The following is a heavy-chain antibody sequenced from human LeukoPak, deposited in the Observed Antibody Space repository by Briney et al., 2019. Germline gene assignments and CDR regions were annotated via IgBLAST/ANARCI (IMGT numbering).Heavy chain of an antibody. Sequence: SETLSLTCAVYGGSFSSYYWSWIRQPPGKGLEWIGEINHSGSTNYNPSLKGRVTISVDTSKNQFSLKLSSVTAADTAVYYCAREDYGEQNFDYWGQGTLVTASS. CDR2: INHSGST. V-gene: IGHV4-34*01. CDR1: GGSFSSYY. D-gene: IGHD4-17*01. CDR3: AREDYGEQNFDY. J-gene: IGHJ4*02.